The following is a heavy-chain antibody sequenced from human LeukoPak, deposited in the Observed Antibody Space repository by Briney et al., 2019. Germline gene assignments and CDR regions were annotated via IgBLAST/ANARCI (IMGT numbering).Heavy chain of an antibody. V-gene: IGHV1-2*02. Sequence: GASVKVSCKASGYTFTGYYMHWVRQAPGQGLEWMGWINPNSGGTNYAQKFQGRVTMTRDTSISTAYMELRRLSSDDTAVYYCAREGGIYCSGGSYYIDYWGQGTLVTVSS. CDR2: INPNSGGT. CDR3: AREGGIYCSGGSYYIDY. D-gene: IGHD2-15*01. CDR1: GYTFTGYY. J-gene: IGHJ4*02.